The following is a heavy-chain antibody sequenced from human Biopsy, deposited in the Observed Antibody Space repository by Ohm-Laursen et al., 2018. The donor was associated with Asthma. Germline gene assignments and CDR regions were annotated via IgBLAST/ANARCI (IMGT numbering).Heavy chain of an antibody. Sequence: SLRLSCAASGFSFSEFVMHWVRQAPGKGLEWVSVIYSGGTSHTADSVRGRFTISRDYSKNTLYLQMHSLRAKDTAVYYCARGDSSNWSHYYFDCWGQGTLVTVSS. CDR2: IYSGGTS. J-gene: IGHJ4*02. D-gene: IGHD3-22*01. CDR1: GFSFSEFV. V-gene: IGHV3-53*01. CDR3: ARGDSSNWSHYYFDC.